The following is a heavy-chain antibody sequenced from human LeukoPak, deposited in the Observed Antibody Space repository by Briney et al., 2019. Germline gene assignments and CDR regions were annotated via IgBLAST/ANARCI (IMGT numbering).Heavy chain of an antibody. D-gene: IGHD6-13*01. CDR1: GLTFSSYA. CDR2: ITSGLTT. CDR3: AKGRGSSNWYFFDH. Sequence: GGSLRLSCAASGLTFSSYAMTWVRQAPGKGLEWVSTITSGLTTYYADSVKGRVTISRDNSNNTLYLQMNSLRAEDTAVYHCAKGRGSSNWYFFDHWGQGTLVTVSS. J-gene: IGHJ4*02. V-gene: IGHV3-23*01.